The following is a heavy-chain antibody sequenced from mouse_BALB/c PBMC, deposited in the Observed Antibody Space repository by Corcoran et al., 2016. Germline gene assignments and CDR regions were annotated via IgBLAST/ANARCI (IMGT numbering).Heavy chain of an antibody. D-gene: IGHD2-1*01. V-gene: IGHV14-1*02. J-gene: IGHJ4*01. CDR1: GFNIKDYY. CDR3: ANYGNYTMDY. Sequence: EVQLQQSGAELVRPGALVKLSCKASGFNIKDYYMRWVKQRPEQGLEWIGWIDPENGNTIYDPKFQGKASITADTSSNTADLQLSSLTSEDTAVYYCANYGNYTMDYWGQGTSVTVSS. CDR2: IDPENGNT.